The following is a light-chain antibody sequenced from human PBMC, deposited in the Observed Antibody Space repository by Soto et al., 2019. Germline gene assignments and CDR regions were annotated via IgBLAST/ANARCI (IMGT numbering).Light chain of an antibody. J-gene: IGKJ4*02. CDR3: QQYESFPLT. CDR2: GAS. V-gene: IGKV3-20*01. Sequence: EIVLTQSPGTLSLSPGARPTLSCRASRSVSSDYLAWYQQKPGQAPRLLIHGASNRATGIPDRFSGRGSGTDFTLTISRLEPEDFAVYYCQQYESFPLTFGGGTKV. CDR1: RSVSSDY.